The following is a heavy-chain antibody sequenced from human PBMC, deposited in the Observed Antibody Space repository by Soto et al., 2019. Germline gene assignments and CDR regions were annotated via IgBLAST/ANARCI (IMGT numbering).Heavy chain of an antibody. CDR3: ARAAFRSGYYGYYYGMDV. Sequence: QVHLVQSGAAMKKPGSSVKVSCKASGGTFSTHAISWVRQAPGQGLEWLGGIIPILGTPNYAQKFQGRVTVTADEYTSTAYMELSRLTSEDTAMYYCARAAFRSGYYGYYYGMDVWGQWTAVTVS. D-gene: IGHD3-3*01. J-gene: IGHJ6*02. CDR1: GGTFSTHA. V-gene: IGHV1-69*01. CDR2: IIPILGTP.